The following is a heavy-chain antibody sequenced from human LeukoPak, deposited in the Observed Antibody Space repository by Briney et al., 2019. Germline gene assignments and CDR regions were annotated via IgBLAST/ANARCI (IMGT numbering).Heavy chain of an antibody. J-gene: IGHJ5*02. CDR2: FYTCGIT. CDR3: ARLNFVVVPAAIIPWFDP. CDR1: GGSISSHY. Sequence: SETLSLTCTLSGGSISSHYGSWIGEPPGQGLEGIRYFYTCGITNYNPSLNSRLTISVDTSNNQFSLKLSSVSAGDTAVYYCARLNFVVVPAAIIPWFDPWGEGTLVTVSS. V-gene: IGHV4-4*09. D-gene: IGHD2-2*02.